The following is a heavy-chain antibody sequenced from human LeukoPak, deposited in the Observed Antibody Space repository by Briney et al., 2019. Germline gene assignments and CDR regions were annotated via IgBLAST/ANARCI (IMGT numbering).Heavy chain of an antibody. V-gene: IGHV4-30-4*08. CDR1: GGSISSGDYY. CDR3: ARVIVVVPAASSREYNWFDP. Sequence: PSQTLSLTCTVSGGSISSGDYYWSWIRQPPGKGLEWIGYIYYSGSTYYNPSLKSRVTISVDTSKSQFSLKLSSVTAADTAVYYCARVIVVVPAASSREYNWFDPWGQGTLVTVSS. D-gene: IGHD2-2*01. J-gene: IGHJ5*02. CDR2: IYYSGST.